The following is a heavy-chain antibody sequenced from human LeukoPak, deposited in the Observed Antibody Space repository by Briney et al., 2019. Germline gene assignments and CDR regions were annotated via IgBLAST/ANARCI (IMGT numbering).Heavy chain of an antibody. V-gene: IGHV4-34*01. CDR1: GGSFSGYY. CDR2: INHSGST. CDR3: ARSYSSSWPRNNWFDP. J-gene: IGHJ5*02. Sequence: SETLSLTCAVYGGSFSGYYWSWIRQPPGKGLEWIGEINHSGSTNYDPSLKSRVTISVDTSKNQFSLKLSSVTAADTAVYYCARSYSSSWPRNNWFDPWGQGTLVTVSS. D-gene: IGHD6-13*01.